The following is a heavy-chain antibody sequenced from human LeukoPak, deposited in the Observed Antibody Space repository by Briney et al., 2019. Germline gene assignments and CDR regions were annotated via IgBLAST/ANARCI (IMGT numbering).Heavy chain of an antibody. V-gene: IGHV3-23*01. D-gene: IGHD6-19*01. CDR3: AKGSGSGWYGWFAP. Sequence: GGSLRLSCPASTFTFSSYAMSWVRQAPGKGLEWVSSISASTDSTYYADSVKGRFTISRDNSKNTLYLQMNSLRGEDMALYYCAKGSGSGWYGWFAPWGQGTLVTVSS. CDR1: TFTFSSYA. CDR2: ISASTDST. J-gene: IGHJ5*02.